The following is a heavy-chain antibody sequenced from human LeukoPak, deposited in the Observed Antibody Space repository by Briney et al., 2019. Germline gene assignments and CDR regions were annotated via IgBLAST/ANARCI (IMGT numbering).Heavy chain of an antibody. CDR1: GFTFSSYA. Sequence: GGSLRLSCAASGFTFSSYAMSWVRQAPGKGLEWVSAISGSGGSTYYADSVKGRFTISRDNCKNTLYLQMNSLRAEDTAVYYCAKSYYYYDSSGYYFDYWGQGTLVTVSS. V-gene: IGHV3-23*01. J-gene: IGHJ4*02. CDR3: AKSYYYYDSSGYYFDY. CDR2: ISGSGGST. D-gene: IGHD3-22*01.